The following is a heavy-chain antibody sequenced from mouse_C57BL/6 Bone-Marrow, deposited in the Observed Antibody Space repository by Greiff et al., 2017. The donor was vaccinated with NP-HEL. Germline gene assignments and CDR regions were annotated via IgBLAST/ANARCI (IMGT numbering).Heavy chain of an antibody. V-gene: IGHV3-6*01. D-gene: IGHD1-1*01. J-gene: IGHJ1*03. Sequence: EVQLQESGPGLVKPSQSLSLTCSVTGYSITSGYYWNWIRQFPGNKLEWMGYISYDGSNNYNPSLKNRISITRDTSKNQFFLKLNSVTTEDTATYYCARDCITTAHWYFDVWGTGTTVTVSS. CDR3: ARDCITTAHWYFDV. CDR1: GYSITSGYY. CDR2: ISYDGSN.